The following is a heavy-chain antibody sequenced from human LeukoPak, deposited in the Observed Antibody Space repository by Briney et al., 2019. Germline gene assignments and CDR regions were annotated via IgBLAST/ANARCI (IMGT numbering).Heavy chain of an antibody. J-gene: IGHJ4*02. CDR1: GFPFSDYY. Sequence: GGSLSLSCAASGFPFSDYYMSWIRQAPGKGLEWVAYIWGSGSNTYYADSVKGRFTISRDNVNNSLYLQMNSLRAEDTAVYYCARGPSGSYDYWGQGTLVTVSS. D-gene: IGHD1-26*01. CDR3: ARGPSGSYDY. CDR2: IWGSGSNT. V-gene: IGHV3-11*01.